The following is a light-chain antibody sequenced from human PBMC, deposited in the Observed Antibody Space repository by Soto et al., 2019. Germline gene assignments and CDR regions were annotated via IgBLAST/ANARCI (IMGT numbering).Light chain of an antibody. V-gene: IGKV1-5*03. J-gene: IGKJ2*01. Sequence: DIQMTQSPSTLSASVGDRVTITCRASQSINSWLAWYQQKPGKARKLLIYKASNLESGVQSRFSGSGSGTEYTLTIRSLQPDDFATYYCQQYNSYPYTCGEGTKLEIK. CDR2: KAS. CDR3: QQYNSYPYT. CDR1: QSINSW.